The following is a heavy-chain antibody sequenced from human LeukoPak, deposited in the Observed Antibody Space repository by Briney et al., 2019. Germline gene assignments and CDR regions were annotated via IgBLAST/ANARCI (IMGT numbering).Heavy chain of an antibody. Sequence: GRSLRLSCAASGFTFSNYAMHWARQAPGKGLEWVAFISHDRSNNCHADSVKGRFTISRDNSKNTLYLQMNSLTDEDTAVYYCARDLSGSYTSDYWGQGTLVTVSS. D-gene: IGHD3-10*01. CDR3: ARDLSGSYTSDY. CDR1: GFTFSNYA. V-gene: IGHV3-30-3*01. J-gene: IGHJ4*02. CDR2: ISHDRSNN.